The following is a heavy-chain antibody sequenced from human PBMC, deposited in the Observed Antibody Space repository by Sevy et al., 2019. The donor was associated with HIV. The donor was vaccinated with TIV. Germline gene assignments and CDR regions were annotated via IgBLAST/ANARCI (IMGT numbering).Heavy chain of an antibody. CDR3: ARERQEEDKSGAKFDY. Sequence: GGSLRLSCEVSGFNFRSYWMSWVRQAPGKGLEWVANIKPDGSEQYYLDSVKGRFTVSRDNGKNSLYLQMTSLRVDDAAVCYCARERQEEDKSGAKFDYWGRGTLVTVSS. CDR2: IKPDGSEQ. V-gene: IGHV3-7*01. D-gene: IGHD3-10*01. J-gene: IGHJ4*02. CDR1: GFNFRSYW.